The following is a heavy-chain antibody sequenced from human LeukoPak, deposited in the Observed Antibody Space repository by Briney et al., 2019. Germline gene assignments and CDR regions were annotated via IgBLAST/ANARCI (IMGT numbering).Heavy chain of an antibody. Sequence: KSGGSLRLSCAGSGLTFSSYVMTWVRQVPGKGLEWVSGISGSGGRTYYADSVKGRFTISRDNSKNTVYLQVNSLRAEDTAVYYCTKDGGYCGGDCYLGPYDYWGQGTLVTVSS. CDR1: GLTFSSYV. V-gene: IGHV3-23*01. D-gene: IGHD2-21*01. CDR3: TKDGGYCGGDCYLGPYDY. CDR2: ISGSGGRT. J-gene: IGHJ4*02.